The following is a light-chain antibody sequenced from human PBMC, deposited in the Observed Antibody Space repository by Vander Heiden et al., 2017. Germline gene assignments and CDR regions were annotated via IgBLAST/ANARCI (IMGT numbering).Light chain of an antibody. CDR2: APS. V-gene: IGKV1-39*01. CDR3: QLSDSAPQT. Sequence: DIQMTQSPSSLSASVGDRGTITCRASQTITTYLHWPHAVPWKVPKLLLYAPSSLQIGVPSRFHGPASVRDFTLSIIMLLLPNFATYYFQLSDSAPQTFGQGTKVXIK. CDR1: QTITTY. J-gene: IGKJ1*01.